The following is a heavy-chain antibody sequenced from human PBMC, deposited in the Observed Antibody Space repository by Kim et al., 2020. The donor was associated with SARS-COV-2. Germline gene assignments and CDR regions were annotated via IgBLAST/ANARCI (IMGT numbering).Heavy chain of an antibody. CDR1: GFTFSSYA. J-gene: IGHJ4*02. V-gene: IGHV3-30*04. D-gene: IGHD3-22*01. CDR3: ARDSQYYYDSSGYYRALDY. CDR2: ISYDGSNK. Sequence: GGSLRLSCAASGFTFSSYAMHWVRQAPGKGLEWVAVISYDGSNKYYADSVKGRFTISRDNSKNTLYLQMNSLRAEDTAVYYCARDSQYYYDSSGYYRALDYWGQGTLVTVSS.